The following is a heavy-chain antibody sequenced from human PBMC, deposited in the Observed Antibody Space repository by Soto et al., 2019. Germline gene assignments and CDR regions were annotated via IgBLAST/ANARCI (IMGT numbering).Heavy chain of an antibody. CDR1: GYTFTSYG. V-gene: IGHV1-18*01. CDR3: ARGQWLAEIDY. CDR2: LSGYNGNT. J-gene: IGHJ4*02. Sequence: QVQVVQSGAEVKKPGASVKVSCTASGYTFTSYGINWVRQAPGQVLEWMGWLSGYNGNTNYAQTFQGRVTMTTDTSPSTAFMDLMTLTSDDTSVYYWARGQWLAEIDYWGQGTLVTVSS. D-gene: IGHD6-19*01.